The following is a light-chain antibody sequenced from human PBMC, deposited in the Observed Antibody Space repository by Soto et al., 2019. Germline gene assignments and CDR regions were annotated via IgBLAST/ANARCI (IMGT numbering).Light chain of an antibody. CDR1: QTITSTY. CDR3: QQYGSSPYT. Sequence: EIVLTQSPGTLSLSPGDRATLSCRASQTITSTYSAWYRQKPGQAPRLLIYGASNRATGIPDRLSGSGSGTDFTLTISRLEPEDFAVYYCQQYGSSPYTFGQGTKLEIK. CDR2: GAS. J-gene: IGKJ2*01. V-gene: IGKV3-20*01.